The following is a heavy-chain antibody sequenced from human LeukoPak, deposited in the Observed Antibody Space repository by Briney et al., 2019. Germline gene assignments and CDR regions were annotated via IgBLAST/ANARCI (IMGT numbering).Heavy chain of an antibody. CDR2: ISSSGSTI. J-gene: IGHJ3*02. CDR3: ARDSPYDSSGSYYVEGVFDI. CDR1: GFTFSDYY. D-gene: IGHD3-22*01. Sequence: KAGGSLRLSCAASGFTFSDYYMSWIRQAPGKGLEWVSYISSSGSTIYYADSVKGRFTISRDNAKNSLSLQMNSLRAEDTAVYYCARDSPYDSSGSYYVEGVFDIWGQGTMVTVSS. V-gene: IGHV3-11*04.